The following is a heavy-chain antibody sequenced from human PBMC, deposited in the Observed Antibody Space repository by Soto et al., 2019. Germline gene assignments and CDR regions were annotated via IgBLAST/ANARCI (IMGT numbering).Heavy chain of an antibody. V-gene: IGHV1-3*01. J-gene: IGHJ5*02. D-gene: IGHD5-12*01. Sequence: ASVKVSCKASGYSFTSYAMHWVRQAPGQRLEWMGWINAGNGNTKYSQKFQGRVTITKNTSASTGYMELSSLRSEDTAVYYCARGPLRNWFDPWGQGTLVTVSS. CDR3: ARGPLRNWFDP. CDR1: GYSFTSYA. CDR2: INAGNGNT.